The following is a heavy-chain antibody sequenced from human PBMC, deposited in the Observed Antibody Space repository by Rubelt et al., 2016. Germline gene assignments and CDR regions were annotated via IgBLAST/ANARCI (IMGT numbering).Heavy chain of an antibody. V-gene: IGHV4-39*07. Sequence: QLQLQESGPGLVKPSETPSLTCTVSGGSISSSDYYWSWIRLPPGKGLEWIGEINHSGSTNYNPSLKSRVTISVVTSKNQFYLTLNSLLDADSAVYYCARGVGYNSGGYGQFDYWGQGTLVTVSS. CDR1: GGSISSSDYY. J-gene: IGHJ4*02. CDR2: INHSGST. CDR3: ARGVGYNSGGYGQFDY. D-gene: IGHD2-15*01.